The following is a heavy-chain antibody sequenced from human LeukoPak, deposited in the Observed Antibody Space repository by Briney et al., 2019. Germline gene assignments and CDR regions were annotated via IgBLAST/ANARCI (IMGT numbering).Heavy chain of an antibody. Sequence: GGCLRLSCAASGFTFSGYDMNWVRQAPGKGLEWVSSIRGSSSELYYADSMRGRFTISRDNAKNSLYLQINSLRAEDTAVYYCARGSSNVAARNNWFDPWGQGTLVTVSS. CDR1: GFTFSGYD. J-gene: IGHJ5*02. CDR3: ARGSSNVAARNNWFDP. CDR2: IRGSSSEL. V-gene: IGHV3-21*01. D-gene: IGHD6-6*01.